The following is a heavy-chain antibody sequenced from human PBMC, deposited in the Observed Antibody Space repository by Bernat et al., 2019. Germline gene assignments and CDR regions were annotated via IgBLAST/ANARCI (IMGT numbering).Heavy chain of an antibody. CDR1: GFTFSSYW. CDR2: IKEDGSEK. D-gene: IGHD6-13*01. Sequence: EVQLLESGGGLGHPGGSLRLSCAASGFTFSSYWMTWVRQAPGKGLEWVANIKEDGSEKYYVDSVKGRFTISRDNAKNSLYLQMNSLRAEDTAVYYCASYGSSWNYFDYWGQGTLVTVSS. V-gene: IGHV3-7*01. CDR3: ASYGSSWNYFDY. J-gene: IGHJ4*02.